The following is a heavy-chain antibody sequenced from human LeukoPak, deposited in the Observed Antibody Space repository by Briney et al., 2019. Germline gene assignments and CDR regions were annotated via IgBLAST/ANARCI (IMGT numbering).Heavy chain of an antibody. CDR2: IYPGDSDT. J-gene: IGHJ3*02. CDR3: ARLVAVAGPGGVFDM. V-gene: IGHV5-51*01. CDR1: GYSFTNYW. D-gene: IGHD6-19*01. Sequence: GESLNISCKGSGYSFTNYWIGGVRQTPGKGLEWRGIIYPGDSDTRYSPSFQGHVTISADKSISTSFLQCSGLTASATASYYSARLVAVAGPGGVFDMGREGTMVTVS.